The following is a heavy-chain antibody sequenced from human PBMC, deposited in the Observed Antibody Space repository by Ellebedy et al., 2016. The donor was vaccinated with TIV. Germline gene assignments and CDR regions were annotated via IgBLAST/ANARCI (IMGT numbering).Heavy chain of an antibody. Sequence: MPSETLSLTCTVSGGSISSGDYYWSWIRQPPGKGLAWIGYVYYSGSTHYNPSLESRVIISVDTSKNQFSLKLSSVTAADTAVYYCARQRPPRNSDIDYWGQGTPVTVSS. D-gene: IGHD2/OR15-2a*01. CDR3: ARQRPPRNSDIDY. CDR2: VYYSGST. CDR1: GGSISSGDYY. J-gene: IGHJ4*02. V-gene: IGHV4-61*08.